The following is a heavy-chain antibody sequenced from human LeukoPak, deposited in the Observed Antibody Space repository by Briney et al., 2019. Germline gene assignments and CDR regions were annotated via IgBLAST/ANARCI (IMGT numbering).Heavy chain of an antibody. J-gene: IGHJ6*02. CDR2: ISWNSGSI. D-gene: IGHD2-2*01. Sequence: VRSLRLSCAASGFTFADYAIHWVRQAPGKGLEWVSGISWNSGSIGYADSVKGRFTISRDNAKNSLYLQMNSLRAEDTALYYCAREVPAATYYYYYGMDVWGQGTTVTVSS. CDR3: AREVPAATYYYYYGMDV. CDR1: GFTFADYA. V-gene: IGHV3-9*01.